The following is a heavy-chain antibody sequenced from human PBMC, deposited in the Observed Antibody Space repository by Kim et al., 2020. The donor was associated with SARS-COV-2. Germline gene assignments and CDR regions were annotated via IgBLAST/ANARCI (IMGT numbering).Heavy chain of an antibody. V-gene: IGHV3-7*03. Sequence: GGSLRLSCGASGFSFSSYWMSWVRQAPGKGLEWVANIKQDGSDTYFVDSVKGRFTISRDNAKNSLYLQMNSLRAADTAFYYCARAPGWLLGRYFGLWGRDTLVTVSS. CDR3: ARAPGWLLGRYFGL. D-gene: IGHD3-22*01. CDR1: GFSFSSYW. J-gene: IGHJ2*01. CDR2: IKQDGSDT.